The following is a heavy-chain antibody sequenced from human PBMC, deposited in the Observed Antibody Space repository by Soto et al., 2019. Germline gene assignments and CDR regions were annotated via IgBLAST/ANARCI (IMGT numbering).Heavy chain of an antibody. V-gene: IGHV3-30*02. CDR1: GFTFSSYG. D-gene: IGHD6-19*01. CDR2: IWYDGSNK. J-gene: IGHJ3*02. CDR3: AKDPGLAVPGLGDAFDI. Sequence: PGGSLRLSCAASGFTFSSYGMHWVRQAPGKGLEWVAVIWYDGSNKYYADSVKGRFTISRDNSKNTLYLQMNSLRAEDTAVYYCAKDPGLAVPGLGDAFDIWGQGTMVTVSS.